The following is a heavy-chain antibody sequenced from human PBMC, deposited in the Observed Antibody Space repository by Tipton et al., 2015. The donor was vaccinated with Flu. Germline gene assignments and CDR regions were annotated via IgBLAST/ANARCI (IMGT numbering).Heavy chain of an antibody. D-gene: IGHD1-14*01. Sequence: TLSLTCSVSGYFIGSGYYWGWIRQPPGKGLEWIGNIYHTGNTYYNPSLKSRVTISVDRSKNQFSLKLSSVTAADTAVYYCARTRNRAYNPYYYGMDVWGQGTTVTVSS. CDR2: IYHTGNT. CDR3: ARTRNRAYNPYYYGMDV. V-gene: IGHV4-38-2*01. J-gene: IGHJ6*02. CDR1: GYFIGSGYY.